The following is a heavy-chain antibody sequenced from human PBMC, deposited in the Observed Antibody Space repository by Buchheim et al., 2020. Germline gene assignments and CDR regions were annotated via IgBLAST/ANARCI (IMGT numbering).Heavy chain of an antibody. V-gene: IGHV3-33*01. D-gene: IGHD1-1*01. CDR2: SWAGGGRE. CDR1: GFTFIRYG. Sequence: QVQVVESGGGVVQPGTSLKLSCAASGFTFIRYGIHWVRQAPGKGLEWVAVSWAGGGRENYADSVEGRFTVSRDSSRNTVFLQMHSVRGEDTAVYYCARDNDGNSRFSNLDYWGLGTL. CDR3: ARDNDGNSRFSNLDY. J-gene: IGHJ4*01.